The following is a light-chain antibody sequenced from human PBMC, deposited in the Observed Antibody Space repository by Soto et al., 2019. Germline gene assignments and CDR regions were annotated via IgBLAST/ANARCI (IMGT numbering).Light chain of an antibody. V-gene: IGKV1-39*01. CDR3: QHSYSTPLT. CDR1: QSISSY. CDR2: AAS. J-gene: IGKJ2*01. Sequence: DIQMTQSPSSLSASVGDRVTITCRASQSISSYLNWYQQKPGKAPQLLIYAASSLQSGVPSRFSVIGSATDFTLTISSLQPEYFATYYCQHSYSTPLTFDQRTKLEIK.